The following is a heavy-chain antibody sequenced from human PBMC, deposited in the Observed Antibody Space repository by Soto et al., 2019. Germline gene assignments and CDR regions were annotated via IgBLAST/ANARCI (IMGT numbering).Heavy chain of an antibody. J-gene: IGHJ6*02. V-gene: IGHV3-23*01. CDR2: ISGSGGST. D-gene: IGHD4-4*01. CDR1: GFTFSSYA. Sequence: GGSLRLSCAASGFTFSSYAMSWVRQAPGKGLEWVSAISGSGGSTYYADSVKGRFTISRDNSKNTLYLQMNSLRAEDTAVYYCAKVVGTATVTIGRYYYYGMDVWGQGTTVTVSS. CDR3: AKVVGTATVTIGRYYYYGMDV.